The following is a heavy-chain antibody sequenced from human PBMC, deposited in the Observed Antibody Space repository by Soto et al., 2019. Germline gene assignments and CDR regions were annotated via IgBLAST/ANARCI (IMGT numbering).Heavy chain of an antibody. CDR3: AGAAAASTYYYGMDV. CDR2: INPSGGST. CDR1: GYTFTSYY. D-gene: IGHD6-13*01. Sequence: EASVKVSCKASGYTFTSYYMHWVRQAPGQGLEWMGIINPSGGSTSYAQKFQGRVTMTRDTSTSTVYMELSGLRSEDTAVYYCAGAAAASTYYYGMDVWGQGTTVTVSS. V-gene: IGHV1-46*01. J-gene: IGHJ6*02.